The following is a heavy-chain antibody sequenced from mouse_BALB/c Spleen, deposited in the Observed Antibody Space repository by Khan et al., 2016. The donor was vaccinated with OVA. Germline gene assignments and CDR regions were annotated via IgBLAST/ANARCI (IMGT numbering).Heavy chain of an antibody. CDR3: TRGGFGGFAY. V-gene: IGHV1-54*01. D-gene: IGHD3-1*01. CDR2: INPGSGGT. J-gene: IGHJ3*01. Sequence: QVQLKQSGAELVRPGTSVKVSCKASGYAFTNYLIEWVKQRPGQGLEWIGVINPGSGGTNYNEKFQGKATLTADKSSSTAYMQLSSLTSDVSAVYFCTRGGFGGFAYWGQGTLVTVSA. CDR1: GYAFTNYL.